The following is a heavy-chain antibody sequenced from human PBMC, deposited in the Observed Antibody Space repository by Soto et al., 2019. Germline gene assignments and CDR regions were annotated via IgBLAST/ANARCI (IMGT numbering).Heavy chain of an antibody. D-gene: IGHD5-12*01. CDR1: GGSFSGYY. CDR2: INHSGST. Sequence: SETLSLTCAVYGGSFSGYYWSWIRQPPGKGLEWIGEINHSGSTNYNPSLKSRVTISVDTSKNQFALKLSSVTAADTAVYYCGGFGSRWLRWRADYGGQGTLVTVSS. CDR3: GGFGSRWLRWRADY. J-gene: IGHJ4*02. V-gene: IGHV4-34*01.